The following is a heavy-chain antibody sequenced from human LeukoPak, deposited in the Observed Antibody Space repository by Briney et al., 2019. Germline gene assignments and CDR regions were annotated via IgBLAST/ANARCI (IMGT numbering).Heavy chain of an antibody. CDR2: IIPILGIA. CDR3: ARGIPAAMPDY. D-gene: IGHD2-2*01. J-gene: IGHJ4*02. Sequence: SVRVSCKASGGTFSSYAISWVRQAPGQGLEWMGRIIPILGIANYAQKFQGRVTITADKSTSTAYMELSSLRSEDTAVYYCARGIPAAMPDYWGQGTLVTVSS. CDR1: GGTFSSYA. V-gene: IGHV1-69*04.